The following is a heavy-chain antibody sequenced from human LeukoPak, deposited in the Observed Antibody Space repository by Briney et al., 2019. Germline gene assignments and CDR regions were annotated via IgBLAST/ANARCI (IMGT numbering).Heavy chain of an antibody. CDR3: ARDSYCSGGSCYFSHYYYGMDV. CDR1: GGSISSYY. Sequence: SETLSLTCTVSGGSISSYYWSWIRQPPGKGLEWIGYIYYSGSTNYNPSLKSRVTISVDTSKNQFSLKLSSVTAADTAVYYCARDSYCSGGSCYFSHYYYGMDVWGQGTTVTVSS. V-gene: IGHV4-59*01. J-gene: IGHJ6*02. D-gene: IGHD2-15*01. CDR2: IYYSGST.